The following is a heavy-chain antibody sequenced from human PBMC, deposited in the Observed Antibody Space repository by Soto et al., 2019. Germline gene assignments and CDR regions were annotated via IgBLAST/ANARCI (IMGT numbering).Heavy chain of an antibody. D-gene: IGHD6-13*01. CDR3: AREVSRCWYRLGWFDP. V-gene: IGHV6-1*01. J-gene: IGHJ5*02. Sequence: SQTLSLTCAISGASVSSNSAAWNWIRQSPSRGLEWLGRTYYRSKWYNDYAVSVKSRITINPDTSKNQFSLQLNSVTPEDTAVYYCAREVSRCWYRLGWFDPWGQGTLVTVSS. CDR2: TYYRSKWYN. CDR1: GASVSSNSAA.